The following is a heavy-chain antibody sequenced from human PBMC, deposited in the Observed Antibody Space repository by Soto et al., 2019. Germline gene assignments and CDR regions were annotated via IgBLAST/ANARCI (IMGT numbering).Heavy chain of an antibody. CDR2: IYYSGST. Sequence: PSETLSLTCTVSGGSISSYYWSWIRQPPGKGLEWIGYIYYSGSTNYNPSLKSRVTISVDTSKNQFSLNVSSVTVADTAVYYCARGGYSYGYFDYWGQGSLVTVSS. CDR3: ARGGYSYGYFDY. J-gene: IGHJ4*02. D-gene: IGHD5-18*01. CDR1: GGSISSYY. V-gene: IGHV4-59*01.